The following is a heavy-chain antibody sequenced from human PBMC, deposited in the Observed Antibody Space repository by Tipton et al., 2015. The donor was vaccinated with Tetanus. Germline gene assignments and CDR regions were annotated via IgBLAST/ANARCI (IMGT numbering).Heavy chain of an antibody. V-gene: IGHV3-33*01. J-gene: IGHJ6*02. CDR2: IWYDGSNQ. CDR3: ARVGISQNAYSYVYHGLDV. D-gene: IGHD5-18*01. CDR1: GFTFDNYA. Sequence: LSLTCAASGFTFDNYALHWVRQAPGKGLQWLAVIWYDGSNQYYEESMKGRFTISRDNAKSTIFLQMNSLRAEDTAVYYCARVGISQNAYSYVYHGLDVWGQGTTVTVSS.